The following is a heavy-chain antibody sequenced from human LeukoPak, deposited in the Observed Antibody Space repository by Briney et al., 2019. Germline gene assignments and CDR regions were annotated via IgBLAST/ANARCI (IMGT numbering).Heavy chain of an antibody. CDR1: GGSISSSSYY. CDR2: INHSGST. CDR3: ARGRKNYYYYYMDV. Sequence: SETLSLTCTVSGGSISSSSYYWGWIRQPPGKGLEWIGEINHSGSTNYNPSLKSRVTISVDTSKNQFSLKLSSVTAADTAVYYCARGRKNYYYYYMDVWGKGTTVTVSS. V-gene: IGHV4-39*07. J-gene: IGHJ6*03.